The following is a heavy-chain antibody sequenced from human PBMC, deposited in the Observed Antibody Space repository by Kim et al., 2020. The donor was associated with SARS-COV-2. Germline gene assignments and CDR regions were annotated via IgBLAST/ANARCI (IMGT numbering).Heavy chain of an antibody. D-gene: IGHD2-8*01. CDR1: GFTFAINS. CDR2: SSGADTMI. V-gene: IGHV3-48*02. Sequence: GGSLRLSCATSGFTFAINSMNWVRQAPGKGLEWIAFSSGADTMIYYADSVRGRFTLSRDNVKGSLQLQMTNLRDEDTGIYYCVRDANRKAAHLYFGMDFWGQGTTVIVSS. CDR3: VRDANRKAAHLYFGMDF. J-gene: IGHJ6*01.